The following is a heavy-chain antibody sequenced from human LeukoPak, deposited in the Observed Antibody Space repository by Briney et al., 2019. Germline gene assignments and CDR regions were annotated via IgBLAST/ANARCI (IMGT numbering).Heavy chain of an antibody. CDR1: GYSISSGYD. J-gene: IGHJ3*02. Sequence: PSETLSLTCTVSGYSISSGYDWGWIRQPPGKGLEWIGNIYYNGRTYYSPSLKSRGTISVDTSNNQFSLKLSSVTAADTAVYYCARITDRTIFGEIMHGFDIWGQGTPVTVSS. D-gene: IGHD3-3*01. CDR2: IYYNGRT. CDR3: ARITDRTIFGEIMHGFDI. V-gene: IGHV4-38-2*02.